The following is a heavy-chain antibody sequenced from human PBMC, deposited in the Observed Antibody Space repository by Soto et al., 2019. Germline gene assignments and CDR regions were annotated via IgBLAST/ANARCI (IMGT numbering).Heavy chain of an antibody. CDR2: TSGGATST. CDR1: GFTFSNYA. V-gene: IGHV3-23*01. J-gene: IGHJ1*01. CDR3: AKDVVSQWLALGLI. D-gene: IGHD6-19*01. Sequence: GGSLRLSCAASGFTFSNYAMGWVRQAPGKGLEWVSGTSGGATSTYYADSVKGRFTISRDNSNSTLFLQMNSLTAGDTAVYYCAKDVVSQWLALGLICGQGTLVTVSS.